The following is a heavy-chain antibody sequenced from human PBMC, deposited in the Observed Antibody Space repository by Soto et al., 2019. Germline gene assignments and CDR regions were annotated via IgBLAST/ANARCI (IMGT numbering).Heavy chain of an antibody. Sequence: ASVKVSCKASGYTFTSYAMHWVRQAPGQRLEWIGWINAGNGNTKYSQKFQGRVTITRDTSASTAYMELSSLRAEDTALYYCAKDTTPGVSNLHDAFDIWGQGTMVTVSS. D-gene: IGHD7-27*01. J-gene: IGHJ3*02. CDR3: AKDTTPGVSNLHDAFDI. V-gene: IGHV1-3*01. CDR2: INAGNGNT. CDR1: GYTFTSYA.